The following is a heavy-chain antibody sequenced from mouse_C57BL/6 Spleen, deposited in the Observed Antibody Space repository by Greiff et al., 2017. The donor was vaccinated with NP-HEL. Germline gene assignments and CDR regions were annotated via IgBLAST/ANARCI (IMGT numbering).Heavy chain of an antibody. CDR3: TRQCSITTVVAVYWYFDV. CDR2: IRNKANNHAT. J-gene: IGHJ1*03. Sequence: EVMLVESGGGLVQPGGSMKLSCAASGFTFSDAWMDWVRQSPEKGLEWVAEIRNKANNHATYYAESVKGRFTISRDDSKSSVYLQMNSLRAEDTGIYYCTRQCSITTVVAVYWYFDVWGTGTTVTVSS. CDR1: GFTFSDAW. D-gene: IGHD1-1*01. V-gene: IGHV6-6*01.